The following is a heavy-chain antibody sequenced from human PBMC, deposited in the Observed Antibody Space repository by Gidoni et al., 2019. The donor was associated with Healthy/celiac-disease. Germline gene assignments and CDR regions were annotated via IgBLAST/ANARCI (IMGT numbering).Heavy chain of an antibody. CDR2: INPSGGST. D-gene: IGHD3-3*01. V-gene: IGHV1-46*01. Sequence: QVQLVQSGAEVKKPGASVKVSCKASGYTFTSYYMHWVRQAPGQGLEWMGIINPSGGSTSYAQKFQGRVTMTRDTSTSTVYMELSSLRSEDTAVYYCARDSDFWSGYYPTYINYWGQGTLVTVSS. CDR1: GYTFTSYY. J-gene: IGHJ4*02. CDR3: ARDSDFWSGYYPTYINY.